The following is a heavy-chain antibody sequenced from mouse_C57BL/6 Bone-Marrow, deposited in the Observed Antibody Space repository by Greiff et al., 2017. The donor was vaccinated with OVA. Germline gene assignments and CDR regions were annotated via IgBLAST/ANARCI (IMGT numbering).Heavy chain of an antibody. CDR1: GYTFTSYW. CDR3: ASLRGYLDV. Sequence: VQLQQPGAELVRPGPSVKLSCKASGYTFTSYWMHWVKQRPGQGLEWIGVIDPSDSYTNYNQKFKGKATLTVDTSSSTAYMQLSSLTSEDSAVYYCASLRGYLDVWGTGTTVTVSS. CDR2: IDPSDSYT. J-gene: IGHJ1*03. V-gene: IGHV1-59*01.